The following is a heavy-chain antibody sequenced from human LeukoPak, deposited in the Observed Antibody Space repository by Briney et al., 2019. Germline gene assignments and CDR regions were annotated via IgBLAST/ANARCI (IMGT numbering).Heavy chain of an antibody. Sequence: GASVKVSCKASGGTFSSYAISWVRQAPGQGLEWMGGIIPIFGTANYAQKFQGRATITADKSTSTAYMELSSLRSDDTAVYYCARDRYSSGWYYDYWGQGTLVIVSS. CDR1: GGTFSSYA. CDR3: ARDRYSSGWYYDY. V-gene: IGHV1-69*06. D-gene: IGHD6-19*01. CDR2: IIPIFGTA. J-gene: IGHJ4*02.